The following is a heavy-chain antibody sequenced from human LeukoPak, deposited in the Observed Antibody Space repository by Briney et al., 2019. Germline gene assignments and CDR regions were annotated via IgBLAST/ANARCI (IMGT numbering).Heavy chain of an antibody. D-gene: IGHD3-22*01. V-gene: IGHV3-21*01. Sequence: GGSLRLSCAASEFTFSSYSMTWVRQAPGKGLEWVSSISTYSDYIFYADSVKGRFTISRDNAKNSLYLQMNSLRAEDTAVYYCASSRYDSSGYYGIIAYWGQGTLVTVSS. CDR2: ISTYSDYI. CDR3: ASSRYDSSGYYGIIAY. CDR1: EFTFSSYS. J-gene: IGHJ4*02.